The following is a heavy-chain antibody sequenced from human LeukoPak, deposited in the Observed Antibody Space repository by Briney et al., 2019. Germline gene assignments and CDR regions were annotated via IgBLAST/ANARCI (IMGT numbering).Heavy chain of an antibody. CDR1: GGSISSYY. V-gene: IGHV4-34*10. Sequence: SETLSLTCTVSGGSISSYYWSWIRQPPGKGLEWIGEIHHSGSTYYNPSLKSRITMSVDTSKNQFYLKLSSVTAADTAVYYCARLPDIVVVPAANGHYYYYGMDVWGQGTTVTVSS. CDR3: ARLPDIVVVPAANGHYYYYGMDV. CDR2: IHHSGST. J-gene: IGHJ6*02. D-gene: IGHD2-2*01.